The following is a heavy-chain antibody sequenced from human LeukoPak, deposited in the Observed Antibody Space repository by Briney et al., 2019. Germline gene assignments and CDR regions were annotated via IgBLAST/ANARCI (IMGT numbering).Heavy chain of an antibody. Sequence: GASVKVSCNSSGYTFTIYGISWVRQAPGQGLEWMGWISAYNGNTNYAQKFQGRVTMNTDTSTSTAYMELRSLRSDDTAVYYCARYPLSYSNNWHYYFDYWGQGTLVTVSS. V-gene: IGHV1-18*01. D-gene: IGHD6-13*01. CDR2: ISAYNGNT. CDR1: GYTFTIYG. CDR3: ARYPLSYSNNWHYYFDY. J-gene: IGHJ4*02.